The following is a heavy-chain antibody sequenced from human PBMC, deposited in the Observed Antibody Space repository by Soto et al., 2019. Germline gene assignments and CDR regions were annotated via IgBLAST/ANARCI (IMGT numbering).Heavy chain of an antibody. J-gene: IGHJ4*02. CDR2: IYYSGST. CDR1: GGSISSGDYY. CDR3: AREEGNGRFDY. V-gene: IGHV4-30-4*01. Sequence: PSETLSLTCTVSGGSISSGDYYWSWIRQPPGKGLEWIGYIYYSGSTYYNPSLKSRVTISVDTSKNQFSLKLSSVTAADTAVYYCAREEGNGRFDYWGQGTLVTVSS.